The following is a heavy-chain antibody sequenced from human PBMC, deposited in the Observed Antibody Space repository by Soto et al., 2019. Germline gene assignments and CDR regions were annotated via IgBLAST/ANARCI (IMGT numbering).Heavy chain of an antibody. CDR2: INAGNGNT. Sequence: ASVKVSCKASGYTFTSYAMHWVRQAPGQRLEWMGWINAGNGNTKYSQKFQGRVTITRDTSASTAYMELSSLRSEDTAVYYCAGESYGDFYFDYWGQGTLVTVSS. D-gene: IGHD4-17*01. V-gene: IGHV1-3*01. CDR1: GYTFTSYA. CDR3: AGESYGDFYFDY. J-gene: IGHJ4*02.